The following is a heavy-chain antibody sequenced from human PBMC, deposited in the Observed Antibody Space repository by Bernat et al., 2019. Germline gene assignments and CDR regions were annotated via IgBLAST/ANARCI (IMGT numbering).Heavy chain of an antibody. CDR1: GFTFSSYE. D-gene: IGHD2-8*01. CDR2: ISSSGSTI. Sequence: EVQLVESGGGLVQPGGSLRLSCAASGFTFSSYEMNWVRQAPGKGLEWVSYISSSGSTIYYADSVKGRFTIARDNAKNSLYLQMNSLRAEDTAVYYCASGLANFDYWGQGTLVTVSS. J-gene: IGHJ4*02. CDR3: ASGLANFDY. V-gene: IGHV3-48*03.